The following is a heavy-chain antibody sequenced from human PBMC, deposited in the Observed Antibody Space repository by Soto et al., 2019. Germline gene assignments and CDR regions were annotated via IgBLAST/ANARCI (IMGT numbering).Heavy chain of an antibody. Sequence: QVQLVESGGGVVQPGRSLRLSCAASGFTFSRYAMHWVRQAQGKGLEWVAVISYDGSNKYYADSVKGRFTISRDNFKNTLYLQTNSLRAEDAAVYYCARANRGGSGWPGFPFDSCGQGTLVTVSS. CDR2: ISYDGSNK. V-gene: IGHV3-30-3*01. CDR3: ARANRGGSGWPGFPFDS. J-gene: IGHJ5*01. CDR1: GFTFSRYA. D-gene: IGHD6-19*01.